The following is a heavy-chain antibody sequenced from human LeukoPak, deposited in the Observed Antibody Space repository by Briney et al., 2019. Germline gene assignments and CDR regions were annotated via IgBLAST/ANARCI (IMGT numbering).Heavy chain of an antibody. J-gene: IGHJ4*02. V-gene: IGHV3-11*01. CDR1: GFTFRDYQ. Sequence: GGSLRLSCEASGFTFRDYQMSWIRQAPGKGLEWISYIHSNPKTIYYADSAKGRFTISRDNAKNSLYLQMNSLRVDDTAVYYCARSGYGDYDYWGQGTRVTVSS. CDR2: IHSNPKTI. D-gene: IGHD4-17*01. CDR3: ARSGYGDYDY.